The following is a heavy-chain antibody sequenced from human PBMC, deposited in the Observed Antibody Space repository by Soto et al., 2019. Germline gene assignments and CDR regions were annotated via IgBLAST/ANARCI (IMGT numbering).Heavy chain of an antibody. J-gene: IGHJ6*02. CDR1: GFTFSSYG. CDR3: VKDYYCSGSSCPDVYYYYGMDV. Sequence: GGSLRLSCAASGFTFSSYGMHWVRQAPGKGLEWVAVISYDGSNKYYADSVKGRFTISRDNSKNTLYLQMNSLRAEDTAVYYCVKDYYCSGSSCPDVYYYYGMDVWGQGTTVTVSS. D-gene: IGHD2-15*01. V-gene: IGHV3-30*18. CDR2: ISYDGSNK.